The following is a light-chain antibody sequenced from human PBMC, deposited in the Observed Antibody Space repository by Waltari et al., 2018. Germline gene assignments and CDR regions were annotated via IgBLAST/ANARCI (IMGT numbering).Light chain of an antibody. CDR2: GKN. V-gene: IGLV3-19*01. CDR3: HSRDSSGNVL. Sequence: SSELTQDPAVSVALGQTVRITCQGASPRTYYVGWFHQKPGQAPALVIYGKNNRPSGIPDRFSASSSGSTASLTIIGAQAEDEADYYCHSRDSSGNVLIGGGTKLTVV. J-gene: IGLJ2*01. CDR1: SPRTYY.